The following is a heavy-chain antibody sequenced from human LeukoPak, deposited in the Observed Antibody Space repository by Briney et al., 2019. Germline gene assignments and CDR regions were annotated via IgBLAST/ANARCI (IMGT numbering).Heavy chain of an antibody. CDR1: GGSISSSSYY. Sequence: NSSETLSLTCTVSGGSISSSSYYWGWIRQPPGKGLEWIGSIYYSGSTYYNPSLKSRVTISVDTSKNQFSLKLSSVTAADTAVYYCARHNYNYYMDVWGKGTTVTVSS. V-gene: IGHV4-39*01. CDR2: IYYSGST. CDR3: ARHNYNYYMDV. J-gene: IGHJ6*03.